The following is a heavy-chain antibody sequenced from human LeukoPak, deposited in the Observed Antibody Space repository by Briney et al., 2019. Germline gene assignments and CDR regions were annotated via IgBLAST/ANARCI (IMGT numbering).Heavy chain of an antibody. Sequence: ASPKDSCKASGYTFNTYGMNWVRQAPGQGLEWMGWINTNTGNPTYAQGFTGRFVFSLDTSVSTAYLQISSLKAEDTAVYYCARGSIGAPHHFDYWGQGTLDTVSS. J-gene: IGHJ4*02. D-gene: IGHD3-10*01. CDR2: INTNTGNP. V-gene: IGHV7-4-1*02. CDR1: GYTFNTYG. CDR3: ARGSIGAPHHFDY.